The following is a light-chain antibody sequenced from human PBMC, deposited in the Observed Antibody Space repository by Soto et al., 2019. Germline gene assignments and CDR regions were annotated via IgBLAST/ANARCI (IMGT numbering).Light chain of an antibody. Sequence: DIQMTQSPSSLSASVVDRVTITFRASQIISRWLAWYQQKPGKAPKLLIYEASSLESGVPSRFSGSGSGTEFTLTISSLQPDDSATYYCQEYNSDSITFGQGTRLEIK. CDR3: QEYNSDSIT. J-gene: IGKJ5*01. CDR1: QIISRW. CDR2: EAS. V-gene: IGKV1-5*03.